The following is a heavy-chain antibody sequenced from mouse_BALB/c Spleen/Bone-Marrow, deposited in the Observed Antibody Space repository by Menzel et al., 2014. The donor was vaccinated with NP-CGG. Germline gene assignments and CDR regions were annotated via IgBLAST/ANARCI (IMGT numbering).Heavy chain of an antibody. V-gene: IGHV1S41*01. Sequence: DLVKPGASVKLSCKASGYTFTSYWINWIKQRPGQGLEWIGRIAPGSGSTYYNEMFKGKATLTVDTSSSTAYIQLSSRSSEDSAVYFCARSRDGYFKVWGAGTTVTGSS. J-gene: IGHJ1*01. CDR3: ARSRDGYFKV. CDR2: IAPGSGST. CDR1: GYTFTSYW.